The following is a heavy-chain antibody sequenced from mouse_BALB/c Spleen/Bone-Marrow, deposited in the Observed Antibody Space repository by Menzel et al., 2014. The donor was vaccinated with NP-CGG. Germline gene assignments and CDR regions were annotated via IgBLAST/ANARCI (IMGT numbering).Heavy chain of an antibody. Sequence: QVQLQQPGAELVRPGVSVKISCKGSGYTFTNNAIHWVKQSRAKSLERIGIISTYYGDTTYNQKFKGKATMTVDKSSSTAYLKLARLTSEDSAIYYCARSGNVRNAMDYWGQGTSVTVSS. D-gene: IGHD1-1*01. CDR1: GYTFTNNA. V-gene: IGHV1S137*01. J-gene: IGHJ4*01. CDR2: ISTYYGDT. CDR3: ARSGNVRNAMDY.